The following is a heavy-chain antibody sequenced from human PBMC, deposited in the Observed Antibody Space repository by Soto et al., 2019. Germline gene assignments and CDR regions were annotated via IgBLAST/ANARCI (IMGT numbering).Heavy chain of an antibody. CDR3: ARNGGYNRFDY. V-gene: IGHV3-74*02. D-gene: IGHD5-18*01. CDR2: INGDGSST. Sequence: EGQLVESGGGLVQPGRSLRLSCAGSGFTFDDYAMHWVRQAPGRGLEWVSRINGDGSSTNYADSVKGRFTISRDNAKNTLYRQMNSLRAEDTAVDYCARNGGYNRFDYWGQGTLVTVSS. CDR1: GFTFDDYA. J-gene: IGHJ4*02.